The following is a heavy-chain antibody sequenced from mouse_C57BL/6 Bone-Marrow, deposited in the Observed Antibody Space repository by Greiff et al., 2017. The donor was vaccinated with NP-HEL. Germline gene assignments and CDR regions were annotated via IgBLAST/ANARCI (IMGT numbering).Heavy chain of an antibody. CDR2: IRNKANGYTT. Sequence: EVKLVESGGGLVQPGGSLSLSCAASGFTFTDYYMSWVRQPPGKALEWLGFIRNKANGYTTEYSASVKGRFTISRDNSQSILYLQMNALRAEDSATYYCARSPYSSGYAMDYWGQGTSVTVSS. J-gene: IGHJ4*01. CDR3: ARSPYSSGYAMDY. D-gene: IGHD3-2*02. CDR1: GFTFTDYY. V-gene: IGHV7-3*01.